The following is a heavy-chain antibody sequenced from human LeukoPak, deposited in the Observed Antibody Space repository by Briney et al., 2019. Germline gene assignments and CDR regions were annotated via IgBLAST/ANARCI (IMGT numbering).Heavy chain of an antibody. CDR1: GYTFTGYY. CDR2: INPNSGGT. CDR3: AREPRITMIVVGNDAFDI. D-gene: IGHD3-22*01. V-gene: IGHV1-2*02. Sequence: GASVKVSCKASGYTFTGYYMHWVRQAPGQGLEWMGWINPNSGGTNYAQKFQGRVTMTRDTSISTAYMELSRLRSDDTAVYYCAREPRITMIVVGNDAFDIWGQGTMVTVSS. J-gene: IGHJ3*02.